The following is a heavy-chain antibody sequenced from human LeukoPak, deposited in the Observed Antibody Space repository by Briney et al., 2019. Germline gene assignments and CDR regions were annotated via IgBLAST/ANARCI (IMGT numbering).Heavy chain of an antibody. J-gene: IGHJ3*02. V-gene: IGHV1-46*01. D-gene: IGHD3-16*01. CDR1: GYTVTSYY. CDR3: ARGLHFLRRGAFDT. Sequence: ASVKVSCKASGYTVTSYYRHWGRQAPGQGHGWRGIINPSGGGTSYARKYEGRVTMTRDISTSTVYMELSTLRSEEKAVYNCARGLHFLRRGAFDTWGQGTMVTVSS. CDR2: INPSGGGT.